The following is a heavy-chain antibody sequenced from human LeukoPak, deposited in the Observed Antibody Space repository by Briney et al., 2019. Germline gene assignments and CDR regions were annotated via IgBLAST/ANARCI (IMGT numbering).Heavy chain of an antibody. J-gene: IGHJ5*02. D-gene: IGHD3-22*01. Sequence: PGGSLRLSCTASGFTFSSYSMNWVRQAPGKGLQWVSSISSSSSYIYYADSVKGRFTISRDNAKNSLYPQMNSLRAEDTAVYYCASTDSSGYYYHWGQGTLVTVSS. CDR1: GFTFSSYS. CDR3: ASTDSSGYYYH. CDR2: ISSSSSYI. V-gene: IGHV3-21*03.